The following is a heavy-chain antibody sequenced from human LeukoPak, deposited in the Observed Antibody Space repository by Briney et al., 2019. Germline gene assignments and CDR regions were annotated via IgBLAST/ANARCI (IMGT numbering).Heavy chain of an antibody. J-gene: IGHJ4*02. D-gene: IGHD2-15*01. V-gene: IGHV3-23*01. CDR2: LSGSGGST. CDR1: GFTFSSYA. CDR3: AKSSGRTGY. Sequence: GGSLRLPCAASGFTFSSYAMRWVRQAPGKGLEGVSALSGSGGSTYYADAVKGRFTISRDNSKNTLYLQMNSLRAEDTAVYYCAKSSGRTGYWGQGTLVTVSS.